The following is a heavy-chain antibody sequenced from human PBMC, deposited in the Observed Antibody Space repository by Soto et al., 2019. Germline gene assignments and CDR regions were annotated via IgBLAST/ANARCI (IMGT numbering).Heavy chain of an antibody. V-gene: IGHV1-46*01. J-gene: IGHJ4*02. Sequence: ASVKVSCKASGYTFTSYYMHWVRQAPGQGLEWMGIINPSGGSTSYAQKFQGRVTITADKSTSTAYMELSSLRSEDTAVYYCARARDILTGPLDYWGQGTLVTVSS. D-gene: IGHD3-9*01. CDR2: INPSGGST. CDR3: ARARDILTGPLDY. CDR1: GYTFTSYY.